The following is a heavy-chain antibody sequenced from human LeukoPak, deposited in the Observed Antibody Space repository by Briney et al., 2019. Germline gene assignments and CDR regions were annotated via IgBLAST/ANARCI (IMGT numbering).Heavy chain of an antibody. CDR1: GGSFSGYY. CDR2: INHSGST. D-gene: IGHD4/OR15-4a*01. Sequence: PSETLSLTCAVYGGSFSGYYWSWIRQPPGKGLEWIGEINHSGSTNYNPSLKSRVTISVDTSKNQFSLKLSSVTAADTAVYYCARDGFGANYYYYYYMDVWGKGTTVTVSS. CDR3: ARDGFGANYYYYYYMDV. V-gene: IGHV4-34*01. J-gene: IGHJ6*03.